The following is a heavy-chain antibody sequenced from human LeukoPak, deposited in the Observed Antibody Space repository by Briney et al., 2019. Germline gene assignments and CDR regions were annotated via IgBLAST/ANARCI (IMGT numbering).Heavy chain of an antibody. J-gene: IGHJ3*02. V-gene: IGHV3-23*01. CDR3: ARDWPSEWQQLPDYDAVDI. Sequence: PGGSLRLSCAASGFTFSTNAMSWVRQAPGKGLEWVSAISGRTGSTYFADSAKGRFTISRDNSKNTLYLQMNSLRAEDTAVYYCARDWPSEWQQLPDYDAVDIWGQGTMVTVSS. CDR2: ISGRTGST. CDR1: GFTFSTNA. D-gene: IGHD6-13*01.